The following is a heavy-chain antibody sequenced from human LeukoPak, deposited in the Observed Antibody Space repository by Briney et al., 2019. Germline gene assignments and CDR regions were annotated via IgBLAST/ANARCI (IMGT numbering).Heavy chain of an antibody. V-gene: IGHV3-30*04. J-gene: IGHJ4*02. CDR3: ARVLHRRNYDSSVYYGY. D-gene: IGHD3-22*01. CDR1: GFTFSSYA. Sequence: GGSLRLSCAASGFTFSSYAMHWVRQAPGKGLEWVAVISYDGSNKYYADSVKGRFTISRDNAKNSLYLQMNSLRAEDTAVYYCARVLHRRNYDSSVYYGYWGQGTLVTVSS. CDR2: ISYDGSNK.